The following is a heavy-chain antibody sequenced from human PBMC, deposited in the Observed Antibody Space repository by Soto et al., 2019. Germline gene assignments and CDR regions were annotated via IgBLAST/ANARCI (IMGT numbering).Heavy chain of an antibody. Sequence: GGSLRLSCAASGFTFSSYGMHWVRQAPGKGLEWVAVISYDGSNKYYADSVKGRFTISRDNSKNTLYLQMNSLRAEDTAVYYCAKDSAHRQRYCSSTSCRNKHIWFDPWGQGTLVTVSS. CDR3: AKDSAHRQRYCSSTSCRNKHIWFDP. CDR1: GFTFSSYG. D-gene: IGHD2-2*01. J-gene: IGHJ5*02. V-gene: IGHV3-30*18. CDR2: ISYDGSNK.